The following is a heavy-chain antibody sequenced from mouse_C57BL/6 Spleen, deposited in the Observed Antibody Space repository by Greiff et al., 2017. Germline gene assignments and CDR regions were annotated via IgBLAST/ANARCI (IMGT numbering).Heavy chain of an antibody. CDR1: GYAFSSYW. CDR3: ARRGATVVATPAMDY. V-gene: IGHV1-80*01. J-gene: IGHJ4*01. D-gene: IGHD1-1*01. CDR2: IYPGDGDT. Sequence: VQLQQSGAELVKPGASVKISCKASGYAFSSYWMNWVKQRPGKGLEWIGQIYPGDGDTNYNGKFKGKATLTADKSSSTAYMQLSSLTSEDSAVYFCARRGATVVATPAMDYWGQGTSVTVSS.